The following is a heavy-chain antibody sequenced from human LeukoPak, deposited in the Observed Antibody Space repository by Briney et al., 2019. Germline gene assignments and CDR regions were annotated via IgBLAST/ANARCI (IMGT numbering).Heavy chain of an antibody. CDR2: IYHSGST. CDR1: GGSISSGGYY. Sequence: SETLSLTCTVSGGSISSGGYYWSWIRQPPGKGLEWIGYIYHSGSTYYNPSLKSRVTISVDRSKNQFSLKLSSVTAADTAVYYCARGPIAAADKGGFDYWGQGTLVTVSS. J-gene: IGHJ4*02. V-gene: IGHV4-30-2*01. CDR3: ARGPIAAADKGGFDY. D-gene: IGHD6-13*01.